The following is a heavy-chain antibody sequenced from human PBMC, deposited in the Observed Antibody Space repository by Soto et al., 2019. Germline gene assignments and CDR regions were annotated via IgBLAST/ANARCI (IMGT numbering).Heavy chain of an antibody. D-gene: IGHD3-22*01. CDR2: IYYSGST. CDR3: ARGSVMLVVDDDAFDI. V-gene: IGHV4-59*01. CDR1: GGSISSYY. J-gene: IGHJ3*02. Sequence: QVQLQESGPGLVKPSETLSLTCTVSGGSISSYYWSWIRQPPGKGLEGIGYIYYSGSTNYNPSLNSRVTVAVDTSKNQFSLKLSSVTAADTAVYYCARGSVMLVVDDDAFDIWGQGTMVTVSS.